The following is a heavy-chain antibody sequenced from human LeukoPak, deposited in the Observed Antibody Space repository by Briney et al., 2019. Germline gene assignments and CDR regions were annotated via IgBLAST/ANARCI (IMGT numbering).Heavy chain of an antibody. CDR2: ISSGSSYM. CDR3: ARVSSSSFLGY. J-gene: IGHJ4*02. CDR1: GFTFSSYS. D-gene: IGHD6-6*01. V-gene: IGHV3-21*01. Sequence: GGSLRLSCAASGFTFSSYSMNWVRQAPGKGLEWVSYISSGSSYMYYADSVKGRFTISRDNAKNSLYLQMNSLRAEDTAVYYCARVSSSSFLGYWGQGTLVTVSS.